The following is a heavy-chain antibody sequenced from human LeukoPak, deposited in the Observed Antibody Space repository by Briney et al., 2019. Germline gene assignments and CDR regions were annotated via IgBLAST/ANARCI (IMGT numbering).Heavy chain of an antibody. J-gene: IGHJ4*02. Sequence: ASVKVSCKASGGTFSSYAISWVRQAPGQGLEWMGGIIPIFGTANYAQKFQGRVTITADESTSTTYMELSSLRSEDTAVYYCARDRDGYTDDYWGQGTLVTVSS. D-gene: IGHD5-24*01. V-gene: IGHV1-69*13. CDR2: IIPIFGTA. CDR1: GGTFSSYA. CDR3: ARDRDGYTDDY.